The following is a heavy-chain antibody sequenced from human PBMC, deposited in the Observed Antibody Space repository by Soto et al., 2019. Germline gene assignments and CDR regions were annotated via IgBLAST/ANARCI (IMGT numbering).Heavy chain of an antibody. CDR2: INHSGST. CDR3: AREGPTDGGNYDAFDI. J-gene: IGHJ3*02. V-gene: IGHV4-34*01. Sequence: SETLSLTCAVYGGSFSGYYWSWIRQPPGKGLEWIGEINHSGSTNYNPSLKSRVTISVDTSKNQFSLKLSSVTAADTAVYYCAREGPTDGGNYDAFDIWGQGTMVTVSS. D-gene: IGHD2-21*02. CDR1: GGSFSGYY.